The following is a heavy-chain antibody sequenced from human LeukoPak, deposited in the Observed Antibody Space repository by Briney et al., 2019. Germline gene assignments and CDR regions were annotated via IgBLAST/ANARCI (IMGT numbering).Heavy chain of an antibody. Sequence: SETLSLTCAVYGGSFSGYYWSWIRQPPGKGLEWIWEINHSGSTNYNPSLKSRVTISVDTSKNQFSLKLSSVTAADTAVYYFARGLDYYDSSGFFYYYGMDVSGQGTTVTVSS. CDR1: GGSFSGYY. J-gene: IGHJ6*02. V-gene: IGHV4-34*01. CDR2: INHSGST. CDR3: ARGLDYYDSSGFFYYYGMDV. D-gene: IGHD3-22*01.